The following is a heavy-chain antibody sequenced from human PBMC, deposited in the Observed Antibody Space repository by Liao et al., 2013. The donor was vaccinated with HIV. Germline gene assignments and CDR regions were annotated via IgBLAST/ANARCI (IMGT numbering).Heavy chain of an antibody. D-gene: IGHD5-12*01. V-gene: IGHV4-61*02. CDR3: ARGGYSGYDYLNY. J-gene: IGHJ4*02. Sequence: QVRLQESGPGLVKPSQTLSLTCTVSGDLIRRDNYYWTWIRQPAGKGLEWIGHIYTGMSTTGTTNYNPSLKSRVSISADTSSNHVSLKLTSVTAADTAVYYCARGGYSGYDYLNYWGQGTLVAVSS. CDR2: IYTGMSTTGTT. CDR1: GDLIRRDNYY.